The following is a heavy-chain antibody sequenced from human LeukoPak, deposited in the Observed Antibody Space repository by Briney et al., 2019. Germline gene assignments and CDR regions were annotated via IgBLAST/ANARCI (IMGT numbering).Heavy chain of an antibody. D-gene: IGHD1-26*01. CDR1: GASVSGSNYH. CDR3: AKSGGYGLIDY. CDR2: IYSSGST. V-gene: IGHV4-39*01. Sequence: ETLSLTCAVSGASVSGSNYHWGWIRQPPGKGLEWIGNIYSSGSTYYDASLQSRVTISIDTSKNQFSLRLNSVTAADTAMYYCAKSGGYGLIDYWGQGTRVTVSS. J-gene: IGHJ4*02.